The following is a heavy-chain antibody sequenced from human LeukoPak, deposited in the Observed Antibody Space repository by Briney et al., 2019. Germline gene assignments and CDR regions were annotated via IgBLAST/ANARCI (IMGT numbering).Heavy chain of an antibody. Sequence: GGSLRLSCAASGFTFSSYAMSWVRQAPGKGLEWDSSLSGSGGSPNYANSVKGRFIISRDNSKNTLYLQMNSLRAEDTAVYYCANALGGGNTWYYFDCWGQGTLVTVSS. D-gene: IGHD6-13*01. CDR1: GFTFSSYA. J-gene: IGHJ4*02. CDR2: LSGSGGSP. V-gene: IGHV3-23*01. CDR3: ANALGGGNTWYYFDC.